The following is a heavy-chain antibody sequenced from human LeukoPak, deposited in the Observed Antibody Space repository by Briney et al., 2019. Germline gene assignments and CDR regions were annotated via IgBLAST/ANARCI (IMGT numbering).Heavy chain of an antibody. CDR2: ISSTGGTT. J-gene: IGHJ6*03. CDR1: GFTFSSYA. CDR3: AKNGDRGAYCTGGTCYPYFYYYMDV. V-gene: IGHV3-23*01. D-gene: IGHD2-15*01. Sequence: GGSLRLSCAASGFTFSSYAMSWVRQARGKGLEWVSSISSTGGTTYYADSVKGRFTTSRDNSKNTLYLQMNSLRAEDTAIYYCAKNGDRGAYCTGGTCYPYFYYYMDVWGKGTTVT.